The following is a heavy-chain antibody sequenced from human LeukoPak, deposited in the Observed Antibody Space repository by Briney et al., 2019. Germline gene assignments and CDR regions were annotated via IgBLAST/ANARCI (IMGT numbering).Heavy chain of an antibody. CDR2: ISSSSSYI. CDR3: ARDIGGTPRFDY. Sequence: WGSLRLSCAASGFTFSSYSMNWVRQAPGKGLEWVSSISSSSSYIYYADSVKGRFTISRDNAKNSLYLQMNSLRAEDTAVYYCARDIGGTPRFDYWGQGTLVTVSS. D-gene: IGHD3-3*01. CDR1: GFTFSSYS. J-gene: IGHJ4*02. V-gene: IGHV3-21*01.